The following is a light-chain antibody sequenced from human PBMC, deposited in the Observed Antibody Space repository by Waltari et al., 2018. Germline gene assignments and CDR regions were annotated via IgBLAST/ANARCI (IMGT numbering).Light chain of an antibody. V-gene: IGKV3-11*01. Sequence: VLTQSPATLSLSPGERATLSCRASHTVHNYLAWYQQKPGQPPRLLIYDASNRATGIPARFSGSGSETDFTLTISSLEPEDFAVYYCQQRNTWPLTFGRGTTVEI. J-gene: IGKJ4*01. CDR2: DAS. CDR1: HTVHNY. CDR3: QQRNTWPLT.